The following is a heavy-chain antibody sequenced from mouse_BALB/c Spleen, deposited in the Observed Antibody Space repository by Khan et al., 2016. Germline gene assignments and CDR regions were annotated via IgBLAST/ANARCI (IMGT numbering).Heavy chain of an antibody. J-gene: IGHJ2*01. CDR3: GRLDYDRGYFDY. V-gene: IGHV3-2*02. D-gene: IGHD2-4*01. CDR1: GYSITSDYA. Sequence: EVQLQESGPGLVKPSQSLSLTCTATGYSITSDYAWYWIRQFPGNKLEWMGYITYSGSTSYNPSLKSRISITRDTSKNQFFLQLNTVTTEDTATYYCGRLDYDRGYFDYWGQGTTLTVSS. CDR2: ITYSGST.